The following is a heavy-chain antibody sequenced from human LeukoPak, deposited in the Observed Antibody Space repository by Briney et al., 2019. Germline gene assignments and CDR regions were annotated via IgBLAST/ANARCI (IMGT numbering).Heavy chain of an antibody. CDR1: GGSVTYTNYY. CDR3: ARDSYGYGY. V-gene: IGHV4-39*02. CDR2: IYYNGKT. J-gene: IGHJ4*02. D-gene: IGHD5-18*01. Sequence: SETLSLTCTVSGGSVTYTNYYWGWIRQPPGKGLQWIGVIYYNGKTYYNPSLKSRVTVAVDTSKNQFSLKLSSVTAADTAVYYCARDSYGYGYWGQGTLVTVSS.